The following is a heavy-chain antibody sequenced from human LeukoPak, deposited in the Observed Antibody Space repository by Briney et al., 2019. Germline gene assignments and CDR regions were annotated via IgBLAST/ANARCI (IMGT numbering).Heavy chain of an antibody. J-gene: IGHJ4*02. CDR3: ARDFHDILTGYLSGDHFDY. CDR1: GFTFSSYA. Sequence: TGGSLRLSCAASGFTFSSYAMSWVRQAPGKGLEWVSAISGSGGSTYYADSVKGRFTISRDNSKNTLYLQMNSLRAEDTAVYYCARDFHDILTGYLSGDHFDYWGQGTLVTVSS. V-gene: IGHV3-23*01. CDR2: ISGSGGST. D-gene: IGHD3-9*01.